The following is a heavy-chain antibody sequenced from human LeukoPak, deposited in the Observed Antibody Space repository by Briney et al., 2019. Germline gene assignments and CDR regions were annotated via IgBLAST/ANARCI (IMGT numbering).Heavy chain of an antibody. CDR2: IYYSGST. V-gene: IGHV4-39*01. J-gene: IGHJ3*02. D-gene: IGHD6-13*01. CDR1: GGSISSSSYY. CDR3: AGQYSSSSDAFGI. Sequence: SETLSLTCTVSGGSISSSSYYWGWIRQPPGKGLEWIGSIYYSGSTYYNPSLKSRVTISVDTSKNQFSLKLSSVTAADTAVYYCAGQYSSSSDAFGIWGQGTMVTVSS.